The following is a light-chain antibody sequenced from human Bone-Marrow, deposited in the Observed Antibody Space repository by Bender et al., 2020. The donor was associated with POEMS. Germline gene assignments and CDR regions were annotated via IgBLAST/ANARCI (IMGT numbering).Light chain of an antibody. V-gene: IGLV2-14*01. Sequence: QSALTQPASVSGSPGQSITISCSGTSSDIGAYDYVSWYQQHPGKAPKLMIYDVNNRPSGVSNRFSGSKSANTASLTISGLQAEDEADYYCSSYAGSNNFFVFGTGTKVTVL. J-gene: IGLJ1*01. CDR3: SSYAGSNNFFV. CDR1: SSDIGAYDY. CDR2: DVN.